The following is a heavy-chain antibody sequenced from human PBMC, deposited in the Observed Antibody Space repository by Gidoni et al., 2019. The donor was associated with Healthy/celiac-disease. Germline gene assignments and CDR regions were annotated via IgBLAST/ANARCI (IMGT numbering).Heavy chain of an antibody. CDR3: AREHSCSGGSCYFHVDY. D-gene: IGHD2-15*01. CDR1: GFTFSSYE. CDR2: ISSSGSTI. Sequence: EVQLVESGGGLVQPGGSLRLSCAASGFTFSSYEMNWVRQAPGKGREWVSYISSSGSTIYYADSVKGRFTISRDNAKNSLYLQMNSLRAEDTAVYYCAREHSCSGGSCYFHVDYWGQGTLVTVSS. J-gene: IGHJ4*02. V-gene: IGHV3-48*03.